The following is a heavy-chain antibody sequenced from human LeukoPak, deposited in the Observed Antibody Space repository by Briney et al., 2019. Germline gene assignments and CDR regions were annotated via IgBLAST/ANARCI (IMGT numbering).Heavy chain of an antibody. V-gene: IGHV1-2*02. D-gene: IGHD1-1*01. CDR2: INPNSGGT. CDR1: GYTFTGYY. CDR3: ASFSSLNDYYGMDV. Sequence: GASMKVSCKASGYTFTGYYMHWVRQAPGQGLEWMGWINPNSGGTNYAQKFQGRVTMTRDTSISTAYMELSRLRSDDTAVYYCASFSSLNDYYGMDVWGQGTTVTVSS. J-gene: IGHJ6*02.